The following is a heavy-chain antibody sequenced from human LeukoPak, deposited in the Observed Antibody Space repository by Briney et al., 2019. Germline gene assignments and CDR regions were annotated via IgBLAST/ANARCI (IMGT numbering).Heavy chain of an antibody. V-gene: IGHV3-30*18. Sequence: GGSLRLSCAASGFTFSSYGMHWVRQAPGKGLEWVAVISYDGSNKYYADSVKGRFTISRDNSKNTLYLQMNSLRAEDTAVYYCAKAFITSHFYYYGMDVWGQGTTVTVSS. CDR2: ISYDGSNK. CDR3: AKAFITSHFYYYGMDV. D-gene: IGHD3-10*01. CDR1: GFTFSSYG. J-gene: IGHJ6*02.